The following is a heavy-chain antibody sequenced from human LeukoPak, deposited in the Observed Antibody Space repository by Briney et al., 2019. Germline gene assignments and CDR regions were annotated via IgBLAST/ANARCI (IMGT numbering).Heavy chain of an antibody. J-gene: IGHJ4*02. CDR3: TRDEVAAAGLDY. CDR1: GGSVSSGTFY. D-gene: IGHD6-13*01. CDR2: IYYSGST. V-gene: IGHV4-61*01. Sequence: SETLSLTCTVSGGSVSSGTFYWSWIRQPPGKGLEWIGYIYYSGSTNYNPSLKSRVTISVDTSKNQFSLKLSSVTAADTAVYYCTRDEVAAAGLDYWGQGTLVTVSS.